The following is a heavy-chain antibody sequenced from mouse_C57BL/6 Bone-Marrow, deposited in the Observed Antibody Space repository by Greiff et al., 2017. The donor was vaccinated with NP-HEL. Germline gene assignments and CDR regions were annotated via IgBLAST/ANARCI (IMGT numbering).Heavy chain of an antibody. V-gene: IGHV1-4*01. CDR2: INPSSGYT. J-gene: IGHJ1*03. CDR1: GYTFTSYT. CDR3: AREGAYYDYPYWYFDV. Sequence: QVQLKQSGAELARPGASVKMSCKASGYTFTSYTMHWVKQRPGQGLEWIGYINPSSGYTKYNQKVKDKATLTADKSSSTAYMQLSSLTSEDSAVYYCAREGAYYDYPYWYFDVWGTGTTVTVSS. D-gene: IGHD2-4*01.